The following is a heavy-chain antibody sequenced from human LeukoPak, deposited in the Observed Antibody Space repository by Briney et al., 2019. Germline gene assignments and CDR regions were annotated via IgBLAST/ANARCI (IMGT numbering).Heavy chain of an antibody. V-gene: IGHV1-2*06. CDR3: ARARGWLQQPYYYYYMDV. D-gene: IGHD5-24*01. CDR1: GYPFPSYY. Sequence: AAVKVSRKASGYPFPSYYIHWVRQAPRQWLEKIRRINRNSGRTNYAHKFQGRVTMTRDTSISTASMELSRLSSADTAVYYCARARGWLQQPYYYYYMDVWGKGTTVTVSS. CDR2: INRNSGRT. J-gene: IGHJ6*03.